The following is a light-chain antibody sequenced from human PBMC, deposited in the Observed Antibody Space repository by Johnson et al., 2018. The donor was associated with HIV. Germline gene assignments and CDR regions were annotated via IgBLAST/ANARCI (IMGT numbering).Light chain of an antibody. Sequence: QSVLTQPPSVSAAPGQKVTISCSGSSSNIGDNYVSWYQQLPGTAPKLLIYENTKRPSGIPDRFSGSKSGTSATLGITGLQTGDEGDYYCGTWDRSLSAGGVLGTGTKVTVL. V-gene: IGLV1-51*02. CDR3: GTWDRSLSAGGV. J-gene: IGLJ1*01. CDR1: SSNIGDNY. CDR2: ENT.